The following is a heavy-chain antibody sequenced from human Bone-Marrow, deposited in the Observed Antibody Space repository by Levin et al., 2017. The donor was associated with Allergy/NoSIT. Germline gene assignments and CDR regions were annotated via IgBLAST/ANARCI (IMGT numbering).Heavy chain of an antibody. CDR2: INPNSGNT. V-gene: IGHV1-8*01. D-gene: IGHD2-15*01. Sequence: ASVKVSCKTSGYTFTSYNVFWVRQAPGQGLEYMGYINPNSGNTGYAQKFQGRVTMTRNSSITTAYMKLSGLRFEDTAIYYCARGDCYSGSCYGPDWLDPWGQGTQVTVSS. CDR1: GYTFTSYN. J-gene: IGHJ5*02. CDR3: ARGDCYSGSCYGPDWLDP.